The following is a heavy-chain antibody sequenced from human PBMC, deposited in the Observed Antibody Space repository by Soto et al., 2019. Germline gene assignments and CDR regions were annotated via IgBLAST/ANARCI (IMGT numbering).Heavy chain of an antibody. CDR1: GGSISSSNW. Sequence: SEPLSLTSAVSGGSISSSNWWSWVRQPPGKGLEWIGEIYHSGSTNYNPSLKSRVTISVDTSKNQFSLKLTSVTAADTAVYYCARDKITGLFDYWGQGTLVTVSS. CDR3: ARDKITGLFDY. V-gene: IGHV4-4*02. CDR2: IYHSGST. J-gene: IGHJ4*02. D-gene: IGHD2-8*02.